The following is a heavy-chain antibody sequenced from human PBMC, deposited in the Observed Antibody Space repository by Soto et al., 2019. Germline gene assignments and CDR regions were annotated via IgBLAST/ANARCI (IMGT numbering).Heavy chain of an antibody. CDR3: ARDRQFESVETFDC. J-gene: IGHJ4*02. D-gene: IGHD2-21*01. CDR2: IKEDGSVK. CDR1: EFTFTNHW. Sequence: EVQLVESGGGLVQPGGSLRLSCAASEFTFTNHWMSWVRQAPGKGLEWVANIKEDGSVKYYVDSVKGRFTISRDNARNSLYLQMNSLRVEDTAVYFCARDRQFESVETFDCWGQGTLVTVSS. V-gene: IGHV3-7*01.